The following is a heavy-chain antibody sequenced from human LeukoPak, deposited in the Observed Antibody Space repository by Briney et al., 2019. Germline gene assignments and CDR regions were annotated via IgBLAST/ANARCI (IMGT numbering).Heavy chain of an antibody. D-gene: IGHD4-17*01. CDR3: ARDGYGDYYFDY. CDR2: IYHSGST. V-gene: IGHV4-59*12. CDR1: GGSISSYY. Sequence: SETLSLTCTVSGGSISSYYWSWIRQPPGKGLEWIGYIYHSGSTYYNPSLKSRVTISVDRSKNQFSLKLSSVTAADTAVYYCARDGYGDYYFDYWGQGTLVTVSS. J-gene: IGHJ4*02.